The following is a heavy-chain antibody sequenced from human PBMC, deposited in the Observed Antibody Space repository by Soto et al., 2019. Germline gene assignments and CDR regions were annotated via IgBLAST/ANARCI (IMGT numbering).Heavy chain of an antibody. J-gene: IGHJ6*02. V-gene: IGHV3-23*01. D-gene: IGHD2-8*01. CDR2: ISGSGGST. CDR1: GFTFSSYA. CDR3: AKDSNGETGHYYYYGMDV. Sequence: GGSLRLSCAASGFTFSSYAMSWVRQAPGKGLEWVSAISGSGGSTYYADSVKGRFTISRDNSKNTLYLQMNSLRAEDTAVYYCAKDSNGETGHYYYYGMDVWGQGTTVTVSS.